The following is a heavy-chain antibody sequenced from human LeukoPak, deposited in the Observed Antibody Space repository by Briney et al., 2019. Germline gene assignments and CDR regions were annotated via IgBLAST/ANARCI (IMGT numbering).Heavy chain of an antibody. D-gene: IGHD6-13*01. V-gene: IGHV3-74*01. Sequence: GGSLRLSCAASGFTFSSYWMNWVRQAPGKGLVWVSRNSDGSTTTYADSVKGRFTISRDNAKNTLYLQMNSLRAEDTAMYYCAILTGIAAAAWGQGTLVTVSS. J-gene: IGHJ5*02. CDR1: GFTFSSYW. CDR2: NSDGSTT. CDR3: AILTGIAAAA.